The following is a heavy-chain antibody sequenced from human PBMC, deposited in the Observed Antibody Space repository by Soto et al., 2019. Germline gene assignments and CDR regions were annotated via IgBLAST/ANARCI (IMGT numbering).Heavy chain of an antibody. CDR3: ARDTIQRGHDAFDI. CDR1: GYTFTNYD. D-gene: IGHD2-21*01. J-gene: IGHJ3*02. V-gene: IGHV1-18*01. Sequence: ASVKVSCKASGYTFTNYDINWVRQATGQGLEWMGWINPNNDNTNYAQKLQGRVTMTRDTSTSTAYMELRSLRSDDTAVYYCARDTIQRGHDAFDIWGQGTMVTVSS. CDR2: INPNNDNT.